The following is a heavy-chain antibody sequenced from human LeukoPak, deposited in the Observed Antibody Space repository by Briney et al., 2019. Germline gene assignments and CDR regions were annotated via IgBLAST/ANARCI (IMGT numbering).Heavy chain of an antibody. CDR3: ASNGYYYDSSGYYPSDAFDI. V-gene: IGHV4-59*08. Sequence: SETLSLTCTVSGGSISSYYWSWIRQPPGKGLEWIGYIYYSGSTNYNPSLKSRVTISVDTSKNRFSLKLSSVTAADTAVYYCASNGYYYDSSGYYPSDAFDIWGQGTMVTVSS. CDR2: IYYSGST. J-gene: IGHJ3*02. D-gene: IGHD3-22*01. CDR1: GGSISSYY.